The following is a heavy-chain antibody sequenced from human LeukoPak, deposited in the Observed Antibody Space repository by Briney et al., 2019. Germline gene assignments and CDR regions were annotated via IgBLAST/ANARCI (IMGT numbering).Heavy chain of an antibody. Sequence: GGSLRLSCAASGFTFSYYSMNWVRQAPGKGLDWVSGISGSGSSTSYADSVKGRFTISRDNSKSTLYLQMNSLRAEDTAVCYCARAASRYVVYYMDVWGKGTTVTVSS. CDR1: GFTFSYYS. V-gene: IGHV3-23*01. D-gene: IGHD2-2*01. CDR2: ISGSGSST. J-gene: IGHJ6*03. CDR3: ARAASRYVVYYMDV.